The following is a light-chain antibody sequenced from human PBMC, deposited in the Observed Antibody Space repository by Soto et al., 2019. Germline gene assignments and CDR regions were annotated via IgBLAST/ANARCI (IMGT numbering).Light chain of an antibody. CDR3: ISYTSSSPYV. CDR1: SSDVGGYNY. CDR2: DVS. J-gene: IGLJ1*01. V-gene: IGLV2-14*03. Sequence: QSVLTHPASVSGSPGQSITISCTGTSSDVGGYNYVSWYQHHPGKAPKLIIFDVSNRPSGISNRFSGAKSGNTASLTTSGLQAEDEADYYCISYTSSSPYVFGTGTKVTVL.